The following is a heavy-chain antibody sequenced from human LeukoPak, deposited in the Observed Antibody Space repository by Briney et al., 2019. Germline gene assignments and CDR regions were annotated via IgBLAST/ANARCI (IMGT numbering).Heavy chain of an antibody. D-gene: IGHD3-22*01. Sequence: SETLSLTCTVSGGSINNHYWSWIRQPPGKGLEWIGSIFYSGSTDSNPSLKGQVTISVDASKNQFSLKLSSVTAADTAMYFCARHYDSSAYWYYFGYWGQGTLVTVSS. J-gene: IGHJ4*02. V-gene: IGHV4-59*08. CDR2: IFYSGST. CDR1: GGSINNHY. CDR3: ARHYDSSAYWYYFGY.